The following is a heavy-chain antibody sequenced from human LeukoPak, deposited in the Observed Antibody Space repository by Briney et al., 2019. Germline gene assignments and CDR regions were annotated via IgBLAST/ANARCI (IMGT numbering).Heavy chain of an antibody. Sequence: SETLSLTCAVSGGSFSGYYWSWIRQPPGKGLEWIGEINHSGSINYNPSLKSRVTISVDTSKNQFSLRLSSVTAADTAVYYCARELYSSGYHDAFDIWGQGTMVTVSS. CDR3: ARELYSSGYHDAFDI. CDR1: GGSFSGYY. V-gene: IGHV4-34*01. CDR2: INHSGSI. D-gene: IGHD3-22*01. J-gene: IGHJ3*02.